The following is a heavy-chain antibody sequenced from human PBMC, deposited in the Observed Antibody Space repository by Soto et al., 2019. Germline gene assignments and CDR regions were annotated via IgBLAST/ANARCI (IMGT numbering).Heavy chain of an antibody. Sequence: QVQLQESGPGLVKPSQTLSLSCTVSGDSISRGGYYWNWIRQHPRKGLEWIGYIYHRGSTNYNPSLKSRGNISVDTSKNQLSLELTNVTAADTAVYYCVRDGDWAYGLGWFGPWGQGILVTVSS. CDR2: IYHRGST. V-gene: IGHV4-31*03. CDR3: VRDGDWAYGLGWFGP. J-gene: IGHJ5*02. D-gene: IGHD2-21*02. CDR1: GDSISRGGYY.